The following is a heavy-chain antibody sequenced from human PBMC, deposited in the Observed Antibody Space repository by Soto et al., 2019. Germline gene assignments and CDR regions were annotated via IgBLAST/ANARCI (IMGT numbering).Heavy chain of an antibody. CDR2: IYSGGST. CDR3: ARAYCGGDCPPDS. J-gene: IGHJ5*01. Sequence: EVQLVESGGGLIQPGGSLRLSCAASGFTVSSNYMSWVRQAPGKGLEWVSVIYSGGSTYYADSVKGRFTISRDNSKNTLYPQMNSLSAEDTAVYYCARAYCGGDCPPDSWGQGTLVTVSS. CDR1: GFTVSSNY. V-gene: IGHV3-53*01. D-gene: IGHD2-21*02.